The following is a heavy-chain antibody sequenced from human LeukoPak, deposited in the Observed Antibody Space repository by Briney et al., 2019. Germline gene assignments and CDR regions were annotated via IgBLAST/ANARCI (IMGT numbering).Heavy chain of an antibody. CDR2: ISASGGST. CDR3: ARSPDYDILTGYHYYYYYMDV. V-gene: IGHV3-23*01. CDR1: GFTFSSYA. J-gene: IGHJ6*03. Sequence: PGGSLRLSCAASGFTFSSYAVSWVRQAPGKGLEWVASISASGGSTYYADSVKGRFTISRDNSKNTMYLQMNSLRAEDTAVYYCARSPDYDILTGYHYYYYYMDVWGKGTTVTVSS. D-gene: IGHD3-9*01.